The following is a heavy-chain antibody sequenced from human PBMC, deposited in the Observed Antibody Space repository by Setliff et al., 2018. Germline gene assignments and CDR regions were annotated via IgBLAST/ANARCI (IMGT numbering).Heavy chain of an antibody. CDR1: GYDFRSHG. V-gene: IGHV1-18*01. Sequence: ASVKVSCKAYGYDFRSHGFTWVRQAPGQGLEWMGWINPFNGNTKYAQNFQDRVTMTTDTSTSTAYMELRSLRSDDTAVYYCARDKDTGGSWYSRRHKYYFDYWGQGTLVTVPS. J-gene: IGHJ4*02. CDR2: INPFNGNT. D-gene: IGHD6-13*01. CDR3: ARDKDTGGSWYSRRHKYYFDY.